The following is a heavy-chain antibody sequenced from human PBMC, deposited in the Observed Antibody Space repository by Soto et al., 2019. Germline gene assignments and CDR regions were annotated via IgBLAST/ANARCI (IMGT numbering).Heavy chain of an antibody. J-gene: IGHJ3*02. CDR3: ARVERGTATTVVDAFDI. CDR1: GGFVSSGNYY. Sequence: QEQLQQWGAGLLKPSETLSLTCAVYGGFVSSGNYYWSWIRQPPGKGLEWIGVMSHSGGTHSNPSLKSRVTISVDTSKNQFSLKMSSVTAADTALYYCARVERGTATTVVDAFDIWGPGTMVTVSS. V-gene: IGHV4-34*01. D-gene: IGHD1-1*01. CDR2: MSHSGGT.